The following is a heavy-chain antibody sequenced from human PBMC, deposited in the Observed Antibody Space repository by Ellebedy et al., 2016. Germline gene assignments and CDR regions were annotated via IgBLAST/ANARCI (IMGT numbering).Heavy chain of an antibody. CDR1: GYSFTNHW. CDR2: IYPGDSDT. J-gene: IGHJ5*02. D-gene: IGHD5-12*01. V-gene: IGHV5-51*01. Sequence: GGSLRLSCQGSGYSFTNHWIVWVRQKPGKGLEFMGIIYPGDSDTKYNPSFQGQVTISADRSTSTAYLQWSGLKASDTAMYFCARREYFRGSHWFHPWGQGTLVTAAS. CDR3: ARREYFRGSHWFHP.